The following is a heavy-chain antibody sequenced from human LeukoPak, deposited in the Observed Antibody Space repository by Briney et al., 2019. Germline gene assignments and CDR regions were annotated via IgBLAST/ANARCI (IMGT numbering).Heavy chain of an antibody. CDR3: ARTAETIYYYDSSGYEPTFDY. Sequence: ASVKVSCKASGGTFSSYAISWVRQAPGQGLEWMEGIIPIFGTANYAQKFQGRVTITTDESTSTAYMELSSLRSEDTAVYYCARTAETIYYYDSSGYEPTFDYWGQGTLVTVSS. V-gene: IGHV1-69*05. J-gene: IGHJ4*02. D-gene: IGHD3-22*01. CDR2: IIPIFGTA. CDR1: GGTFSSYA.